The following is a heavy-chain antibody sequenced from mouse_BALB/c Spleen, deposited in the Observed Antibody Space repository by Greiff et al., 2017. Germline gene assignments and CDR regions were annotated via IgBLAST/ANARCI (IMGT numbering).Heavy chain of an antibody. D-gene: IGHD2-14*01. J-gene: IGHJ4*01. V-gene: IGHV5-9*03. Sequence: DVKLVESGGGLVKPGGSLKLSCAASGFTFSSYTMSWVRQTPEKRLEWVATISSGGGNTYYPDSVKGRFTISRDNAKNNLYLQMSSLRSEDTALYYCARSLYRYDVRNAMDYWGQGTSVTVSS. CDR2: ISSGGGNT. CDR1: GFTFSSYT. CDR3: ARSLYRYDVRNAMDY.